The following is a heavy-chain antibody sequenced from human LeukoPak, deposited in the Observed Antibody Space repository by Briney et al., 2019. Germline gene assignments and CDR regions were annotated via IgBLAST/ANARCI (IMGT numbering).Heavy chain of an antibody. CDR2: IYSGGTT. J-gene: IGHJ6*03. V-gene: IGHV3-53*01. CDR3: ARRMRLYYYYYYYMDV. CDR1: GFTVSSNY. Sequence: GGSLRLSCVVSGFTVSSNYMNWVRQAPGKGLEWVSIIYSGGTTYYADSVKGRFTISRDSSKNTLYLQMDSLRAEDTAAYYCARRMRLYYYYYYYMDVWGKGTTVTVSS.